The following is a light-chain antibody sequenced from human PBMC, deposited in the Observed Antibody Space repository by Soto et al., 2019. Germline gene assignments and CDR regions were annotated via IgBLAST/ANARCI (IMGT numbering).Light chain of an antibody. CDR3: QQSYSSPPT. V-gene: IGKV1-39*01. CDR1: QSISSW. Sequence: DIRMTQSPSTLSASVGERVTIACRASQSISSWLAWYQVKPGKAPKLLIFAASSLQSGVPSRFSGSRSGPDFTLTISSLQPEDFATYYCQQSYSSPPTFGQGTKVDIK. CDR2: AAS. J-gene: IGKJ1*01.